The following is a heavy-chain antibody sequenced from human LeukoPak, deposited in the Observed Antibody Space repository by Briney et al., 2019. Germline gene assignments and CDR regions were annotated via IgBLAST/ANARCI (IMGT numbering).Heavy chain of an antibody. CDR2: ISGSSSYI. CDR3: ASHPSQYSSTWYNWFDP. V-gene: IGHV3-21*01. CDR1: GFTFSSYN. J-gene: IGHJ5*02. D-gene: IGHD6-13*01. Sequence: GGSLRLSCAASGFTFSSYNMNWVRQAPGKGLEWVSSISGSSSYIYYADSVEGRFTISRDNAKSSLYLQMNSLRAEDMAVYYCASHPSQYSSTWYNWFDPWGQGTLVTVSS.